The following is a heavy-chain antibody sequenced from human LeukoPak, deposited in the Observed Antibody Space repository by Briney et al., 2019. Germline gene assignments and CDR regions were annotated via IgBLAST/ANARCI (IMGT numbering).Heavy chain of an antibody. CDR2: INPSDGGT. D-gene: IGHD6-6*01. V-gene: IGHV1-46*01. CDR3: ACNIAARWDFDY. Sequence: GASVKVSCKASGYTFTCYGISWVRQAPRQGLEWMGIINPSDGGTSYAQKFQGRVTMTGDTSTSTVYMELSSPRSEDTAVYYCACNIAARWDFDYWGQGTLVTVSS. J-gene: IGHJ4*02. CDR1: GYTFTCYG.